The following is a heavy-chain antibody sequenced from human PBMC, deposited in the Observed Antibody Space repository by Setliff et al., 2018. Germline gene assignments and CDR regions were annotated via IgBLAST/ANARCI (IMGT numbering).Heavy chain of an antibody. CDR2: ISYSGTP. D-gene: IGHD2-15*01. J-gene: IGHJ4*02. CDR3: VRPGGTTVVARHFDY. CDR1: ADSFTSSRYY. Sequence: PSETLSLTCTVYADSFTSSRYYWGWIRQAPGSGLEWIGSISYSGTPYYNASVESRFTISIETSRNQFSLELRSVTVADTATYYCVRPGGTTVVARHFDYWGSGILVTVSS. V-gene: IGHV4-39*01.